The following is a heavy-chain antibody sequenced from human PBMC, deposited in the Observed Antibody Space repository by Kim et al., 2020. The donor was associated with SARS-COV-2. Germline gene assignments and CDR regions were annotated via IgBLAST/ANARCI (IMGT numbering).Heavy chain of an antibody. CDR1: GYTFTSYG. D-gene: IGHD2-21*02. Sequence: ASVKVSCKASGYTFTSYGISWVRQAPGQGLEWMGWISAYNGNTNYAQKLQGRVTMTTDTSTSTAYMELRSLRSDDTAVYYCARESNDFYYYYYGMDVWGQGTTVTVSS. CDR2: ISAYNGNT. CDR3: ARESNDFYYYYYGMDV. V-gene: IGHV1-18*01. J-gene: IGHJ6*02.